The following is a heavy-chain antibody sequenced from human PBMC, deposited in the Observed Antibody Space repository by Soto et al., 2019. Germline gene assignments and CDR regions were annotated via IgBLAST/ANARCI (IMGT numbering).Heavy chain of an antibody. CDR1: GFTFSSYS. V-gene: IGHV3-21*01. J-gene: IGHJ6*03. D-gene: IGHD5-18*01. CDR2: ISSSSSYI. Sequence: GGSLRLSCAASGFTFSSYSMNWVRQAPGKGLEWVSSISSSSSYIYYADSVKGRFTISRDNAKNSLYLQMNSLRAEDTAVYYCARDDSYGTDYYYYYMDVWGKGTTVIVSS. CDR3: ARDDSYGTDYYYYYMDV.